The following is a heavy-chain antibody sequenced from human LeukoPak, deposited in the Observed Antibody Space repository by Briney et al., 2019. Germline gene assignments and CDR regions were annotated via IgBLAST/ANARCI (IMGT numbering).Heavy chain of an antibody. CDR3: AREGGYSGSPTHFGY. Sequence: PGGSLRLSCAASGFTFNTYGLHWVRQAPGKGLEWVAFIRYDGSNKYYADSVKGRFTISRDNAKNSLYLQMNSLRAEDTAVYYCAREGGYSGSPTHFGYWGQGTLVTVSS. CDR1: GFTFNTYG. V-gene: IGHV3-30*02. CDR2: IRYDGSNK. J-gene: IGHJ4*02. D-gene: IGHD1-26*01.